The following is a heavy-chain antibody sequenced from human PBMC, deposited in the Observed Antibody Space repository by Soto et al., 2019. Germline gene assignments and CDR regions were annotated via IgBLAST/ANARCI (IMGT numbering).Heavy chain of an antibody. D-gene: IGHD1-7*01. Sequence: QVQLVESGGGVVQPGRSLRLSCEVSGFTFSTYAMHWVRQAPGKGLEWVAVILYDGSYKYYADSVKGRFTISIDNSKNTLYMQMNSPSTEDTAVYFCARDVNRGWNYPAYWGQGTLVTVSS. CDR3: ARDVNRGWNYPAY. J-gene: IGHJ4*02. CDR1: GFTFSTYA. CDR2: ILYDGSYK. V-gene: IGHV3-30-3*01.